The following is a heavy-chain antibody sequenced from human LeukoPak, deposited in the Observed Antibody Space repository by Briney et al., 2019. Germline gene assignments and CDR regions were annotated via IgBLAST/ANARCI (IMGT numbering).Heavy chain of an antibody. CDR2: IYSDNT. V-gene: IGHV3-53*01. J-gene: IGHJ5*02. CDR1: GFTVSSNS. CDR3: ARVLGEPGLWGNWFDP. D-gene: IGHD3-10*01. Sequence: GGSLRLSCTVSGFTVSSNSMSWVRQAPGKGLEWVSFIYSDNTHYSDSVKGRFTISRDNSKNTLYLQMNSLRAEDTAVYYCARVLGEPGLWGNWFDPWGQGTLVTVSS.